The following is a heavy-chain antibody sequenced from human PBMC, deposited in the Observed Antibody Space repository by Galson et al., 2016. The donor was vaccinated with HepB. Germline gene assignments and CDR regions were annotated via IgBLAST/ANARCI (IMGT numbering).Heavy chain of an antibody. Sequence: SLRLSCAASGLSVRSNYMSWVRQAPGKGLECVSVIYSDGSTYYADSVKGRFTFSRDNSKNTLYLQMNSLRAEDTAVYYCARVSQGLGDFDYWGQGTLVIVSS. CDR1: GLSVRSNY. CDR3: ARVSQGLGDFDY. V-gene: IGHV3-53*01. D-gene: IGHD3-16*01. J-gene: IGHJ4*02. CDR2: IYSDGST.